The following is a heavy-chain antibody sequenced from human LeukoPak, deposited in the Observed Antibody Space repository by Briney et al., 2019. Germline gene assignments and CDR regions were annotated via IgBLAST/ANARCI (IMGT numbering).Heavy chain of an antibody. D-gene: IGHD3-10*01. CDR2: IDRSGSTI. CDR3: ARGGLFGDLRIDP. Sequence: PGGSLRLSCAASGFPFSSYEMNWVRQAPGKGLEWVSYIDRSGSTIYYADSVKGRFTISRDNAKNTLYLQMNSLRAEDTAVYYCARGGLFGDLRIDPWGQGTLVTVSS. CDR1: GFPFSSYE. J-gene: IGHJ5*02. V-gene: IGHV3-48*03.